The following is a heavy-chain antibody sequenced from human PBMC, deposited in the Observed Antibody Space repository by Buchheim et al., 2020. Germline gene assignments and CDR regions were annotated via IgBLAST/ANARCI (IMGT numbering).Heavy chain of an antibody. Sequence: EVQLLESGGGLVQPGGSLRLSCAASGFTFSSYAMSWVRQAPGKGLEWVSAISGSGGSTYYADSVKGRFTISRDNSKNTLYLQMNSMRVEDTAVYYCAKDPLYGSGSYDWFDHWGQGTL. D-gene: IGHD3-10*01. V-gene: IGHV3-23*01. J-gene: IGHJ5*02. CDR2: ISGSGGST. CDR3: AKDPLYGSGSYDWFDH. CDR1: GFTFSSYA.